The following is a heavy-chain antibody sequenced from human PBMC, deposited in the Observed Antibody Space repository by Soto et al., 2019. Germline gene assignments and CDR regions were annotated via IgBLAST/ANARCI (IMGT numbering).Heavy chain of an antibody. V-gene: IGHV1-8*01. Sequence: ASVKVSCKASGYTFTSYDINWVRQATGQGLEWMGWMNPNSGNTGYAQKFQGRVTMTRTTSITTAYMELSSLRSDDTAVYYCASFPLSGGSGSPDGFDIWGQGTMVTVSS. CDR3: ASFPLSGGSGSPDGFDI. D-gene: IGHD3-10*01. CDR1: GYTFTSYD. J-gene: IGHJ3*02. CDR2: MNPNSGNT.